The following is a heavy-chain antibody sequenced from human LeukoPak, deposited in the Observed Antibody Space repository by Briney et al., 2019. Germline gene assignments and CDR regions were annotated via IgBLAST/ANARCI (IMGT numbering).Heavy chain of an antibody. CDR1: GGSISSYY. Sequence: SETLSLTCTVSGGSISSYYWSWIRQPPGKGLEWIGYIYYSGSTNYNPSLKSRVTISVDTSKNQFSLKLSSVTAEDTAVYYCARVGAPFDYWGQGTLVTVSS. CDR2: IYYSGST. J-gene: IGHJ4*02. V-gene: IGHV4-59*01. CDR3: ARVGAPFDY.